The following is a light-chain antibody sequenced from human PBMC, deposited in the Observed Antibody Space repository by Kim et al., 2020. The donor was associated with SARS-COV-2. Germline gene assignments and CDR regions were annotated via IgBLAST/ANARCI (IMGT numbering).Light chain of an antibody. Sequence: EIVLTQSPATLSLSPGEGVTLSCRASQSIINNLAWYQQKRGQAPRLLIYDASSRATGIPARFSGSGSGTDFTLTISSLEPEDFAVYYCQHRGDWPPSFGGGTKVDIK. V-gene: IGKV3-11*01. CDR1: QSIINN. CDR2: DAS. J-gene: IGKJ4*01. CDR3: QHRGDWPPS.